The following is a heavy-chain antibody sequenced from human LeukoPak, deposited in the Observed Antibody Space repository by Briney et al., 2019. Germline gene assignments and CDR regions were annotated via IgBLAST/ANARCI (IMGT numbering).Heavy chain of an antibody. CDR1: GFTFSSYA. CDR3: AKGYYYGSGSYSPPFDY. CDR2: ISGSGGST. V-gene: IGHV3-23*01. Sequence: PGGSLRLSCAASGFTFSSYAMSWVRQAPGKGLEWVSAISGSGGSTYYADSVKGRFTISRDNSKNTLYLQMNSLRAEDTAVYYCAKGYYYGSGSYSPPFDYWGQGTLVTVSS. D-gene: IGHD3-10*01. J-gene: IGHJ4*02.